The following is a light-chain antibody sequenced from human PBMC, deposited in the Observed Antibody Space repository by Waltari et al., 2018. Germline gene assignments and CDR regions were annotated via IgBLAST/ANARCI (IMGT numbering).Light chain of an antibody. Sequence: QSVLTQPPSASGTPVQRVTISCSGSSSNIGSHYVYWYQHLPGTAPKLLIYTDNQRPSGVPDRFSGSKSGTSASLAISGLRSEDEGDYYCAAWDDSLSGHVVFGGGTKLTVL. V-gene: IGLV1-47*02. CDR3: AAWDDSLSGHVV. J-gene: IGLJ2*01. CDR1: SSNIGSHY. CDR2: TDN.